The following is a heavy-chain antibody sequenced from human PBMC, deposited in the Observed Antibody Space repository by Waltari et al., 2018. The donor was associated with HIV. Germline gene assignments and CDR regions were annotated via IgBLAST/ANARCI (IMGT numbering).Heavy chain of an antibody. CDR3: VLDSLPKCAAGSCYRK. CDR1: GFQFQQYA. V-gene: IGHV3-49*03. CDR2: GRSHSYGGTA. D-gene: IGHD3-16*02. J-gene: IGHJ1*01. Sequence: VRLAESGGGVVPPGRSLRLTCLTSGFQFQQYAMSWIRQAPGKAPEWVGCGRSHSYGGTADCAASVRGRFIISRDYSQNAVFLDMASRKTEDTGVYYCVLDSLPKCAAGSCYRKWGQGT.